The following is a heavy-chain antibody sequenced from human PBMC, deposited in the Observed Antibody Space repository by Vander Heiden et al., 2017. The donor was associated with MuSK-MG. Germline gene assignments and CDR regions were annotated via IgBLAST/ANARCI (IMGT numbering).Heavy chain of an antibody. V-gene: IGHV4-31*03. CDR1: GGSISSGGYY. CDR3: ARWELLWFGELSFAAIGFDP. CDR2: IYYSGST. D-gene: IGHD3-10*01. J-gene: IGHJ5*02. Sequence: QVQLQESGPGLVKPSQTLSLTCTVSGGSISSGGYYWSWIRQHPGKGLEWIGYIYYSGSTYYNPSLKRRVTISVDTSKNQFSLKLSSVTAADTAVYYCARWELLWFGELSFAAIGFDPWGQGTLVTVSS.